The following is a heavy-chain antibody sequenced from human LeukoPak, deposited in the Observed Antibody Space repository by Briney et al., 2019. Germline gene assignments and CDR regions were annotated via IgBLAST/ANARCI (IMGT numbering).Heavy chain of an antibody. CDR2: ISSSSSTI. Sequence: GGSLRLSCAASGFTFSNYWMTWVRQAPGKGLEWVSYISSSSSTIYYADSVKGRFTISRDNAKNSLYLQMNSLRAEDTAVYYCARRPLTIFGVVTPGYFDYWGQGTLVTVSS. CDR3: ARRPLTIFGVVTPGYFDY. CDR1: GFTFSNYW. J-gene: IGHJ4*02. V-gene: IGHV3-48*01. D-gene: IGHD3-3*01.